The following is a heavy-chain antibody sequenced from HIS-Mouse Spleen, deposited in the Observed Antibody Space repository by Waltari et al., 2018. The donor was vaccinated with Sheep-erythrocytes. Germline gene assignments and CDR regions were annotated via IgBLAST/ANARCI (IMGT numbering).Heavy chain of an antibody. Sequence: EVQLVESGGGLVKPGGSLRLSCAASGFTFSSYSMNWVRQAPGKGGRLVSFIRSSSIYIDNADSVKCRFTISRDNAKNSLYLQMNSLRAEDKAVYYCARAGYSGEYYFDYWGQGTLVTVSS. V-gene: IGHV3-21*01. CDR1: GFTFSSYS. J-gene: IGHJ4*02. CDR3: ARAGYSGEYYFDY. D-gene: IGHD5-12*01. CDR2: IRSSSIYI.